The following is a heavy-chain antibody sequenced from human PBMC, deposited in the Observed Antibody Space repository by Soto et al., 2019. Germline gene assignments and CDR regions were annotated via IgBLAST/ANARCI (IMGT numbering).Heavy chain of an antibody. CDR3: AKDQWSGYSYGYVYYYYGMDV. Sequence: PXGSLKLSRAASGFTFSSYAMSWVRQAPGKGLEWVSAISGSGGSTYYADSVKGRFTISRDNSKNTLYLQMNSLRAEDTAVYYCAKDQWSGYSYGYVYYYYGMDVWGQGTTVTVSS. CDR1: GFTFSSYA. V-gene: IGHV3-23*01. J-gene: IGHJ6*02. D-gene: IGHD5-18*01. CDR2: ISGSGGST.